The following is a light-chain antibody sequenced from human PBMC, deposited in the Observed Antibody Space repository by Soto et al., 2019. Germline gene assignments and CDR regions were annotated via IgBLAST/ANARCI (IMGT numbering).Light chain of an antibody. Sequence: EIVLTQSPGTLSLSPGEGATLSCRASQSVRSNYLAWYQQKPGQAPRLLIYGASSRATGIPDRFSGSGPGTDFTLTISRLEPEDFAVYYCQHYGGLPLYTFGQGTKLEIK. CDR3: QHYGGLPLYT. J-gene: IGKJ2*01. V-gene: IGKV3-20*01. CDR2: GAS. CDR1: QSVRSNY.